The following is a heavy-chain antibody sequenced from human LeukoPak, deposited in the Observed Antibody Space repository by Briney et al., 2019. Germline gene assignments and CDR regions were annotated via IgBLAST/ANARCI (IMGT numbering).Heavy chain of an antibody. Sequence: GGSLRLSCAASGFTFSGYWMTWIRQAPGKGLEWVANIKQDGSEKYYVDSVKGRFTISRDHAKNSLYLQMNSLRAEDTAVYYCARDTGGGYSCYDCWGQGTLVTVSS. CDR2: IKQDGSEK. CDR1: GFTFSGYW. V-gene: IGHV3-7*01. CDR3: ARDTGGGYSCYDC. J-gene: IGHJ4*02. D-gene: IGHD5-18*01.